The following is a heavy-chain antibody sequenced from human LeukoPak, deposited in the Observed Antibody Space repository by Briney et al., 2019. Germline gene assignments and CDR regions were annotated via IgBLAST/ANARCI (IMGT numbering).Heavy chain of an antibody. CDR1: GFTFSDYY. CDR3: ARDFEAAGGDY. D-gene: IGHD6-13*01. CDR2: ISSSGSTI. Sequence: GGSLRLSCAASGFTFSDYYMSWIRQAPGKGLEWVSYISSSGSTIYYADSVKGRFTNSRDNAKKSLYLQMNSLRADDTAVYYCARDFEAAGGDYWGQGTLVTVSS. V-gene: IGHV3-11*04. J-gene: IGHJ4*01.